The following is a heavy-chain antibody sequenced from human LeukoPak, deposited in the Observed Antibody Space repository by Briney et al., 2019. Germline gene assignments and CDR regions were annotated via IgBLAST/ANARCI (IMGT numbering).Heavy chain of an antibody. CDR2: ISGSGGST. V-gene: IGHV3-23*01. CDR3: AKSSDAMATGGDDAFDI. CDR1: GFTFSSYA. Sequence: PGGSLRLSCAASGFTFSSYAMSWVRQAPGKGLEWASAISGSGGSTYYADSVKGRFTISRDNSKNTLYLQMNSLRAEDTAVYYCAKSSDAMATGGDDAFDIWGQGTMVTVSS. D-gene: IGHD5-24*01. J-gene: IGHJ3*02.